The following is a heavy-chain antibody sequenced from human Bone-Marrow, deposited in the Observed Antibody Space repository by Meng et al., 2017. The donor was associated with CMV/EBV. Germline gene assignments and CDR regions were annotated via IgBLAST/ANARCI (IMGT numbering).Heavy chain of an antibody. J-gene: IGHJ6*02. CDR1: GFTFSDYY. D-gene: IGHD3-10*01. CDR2: ISNNGSST. Sequence: GESLKISCAASGFTFSDYYMIWVRQAPGKGLEWVSYISNNGSSTYYADSVKGRFTISRDNAKNSLYLQMNSLRAEDTAVYYCASREVRGKYYYYGMDVWGQGTTVTVSS. CDR3: ASREVRGKYYYYGMDV. V-gene: IGHV3-11*04.